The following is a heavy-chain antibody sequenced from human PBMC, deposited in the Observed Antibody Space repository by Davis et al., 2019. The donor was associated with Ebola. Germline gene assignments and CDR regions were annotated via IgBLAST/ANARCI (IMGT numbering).Heavy chain of an antibody. D-gene: IGHD3-10*01. CDR1: GYTFTSYY. J-gene: IGHJ5*02. Sequence: ASVKVSCKASGYTFTSYYMHWVRQAPGQGLEWMGIINPSGGSTSYAQKFQGRVTMTRDTSTSTVYMELSSLRSEDTAVYYCARELLWFGEFPIGANWFDPWGQGTLVTVSS. CDR3: ARELLWFGEFPIGANWFDP. CDR2: INPSGGST. V-gene: IGHV1-46*01.